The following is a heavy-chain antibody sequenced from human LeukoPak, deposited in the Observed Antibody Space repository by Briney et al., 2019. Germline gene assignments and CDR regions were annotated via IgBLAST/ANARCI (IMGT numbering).Heavy chain of an antibody. Sequence: GGSLRLSCAASGFTFSSYGMHWVRLAPGKGLEWVAVIWYDGSNKYYADSVKGRFTISKDNSKNTLYLQMNSLRAEDTAVYYCARRRGYSGYDLDYWGQGTLVTVSS. V-gene: IGHV3-33*01. J-gene: IGHJ4*02. CDR2: IWYDGSNK. CDR3: ARRRGYSGYDLDY. D-gene: IGHD5-12*01. CDR1: GFTFSSYG.